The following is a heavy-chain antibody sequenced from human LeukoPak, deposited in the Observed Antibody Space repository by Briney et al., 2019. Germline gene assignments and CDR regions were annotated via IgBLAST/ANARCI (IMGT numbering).Heavy chain of an antibody. Sequence: GGSLRLSCAASGFTFSSYGMSWVRQAPGKGLEWVSAISGSGGSTYYADSVKGRFTISRDNSKNTLYLQMNSLRAEDTAVYYCAVEDYDYVWGSYRTLIDYWGQGTLVTVSS. V-gene: IGHV3-23*01. D-gene: IGHD3-16*02. CDR1: GFTFSSYG. CDR2: ISGSGGST. CDR3: AVEDYDYVWGSYRTLIDY. J-gene: IGHJ4*02.